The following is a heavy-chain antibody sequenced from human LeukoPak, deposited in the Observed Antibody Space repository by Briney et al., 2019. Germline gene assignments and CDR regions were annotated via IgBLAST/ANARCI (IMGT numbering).Heavy chain of an antibody. D-gene: IGHD3-16*02. Sequence: GGSLRLSCAASGFTVSSNYMSWVRQAPGKGLEWVSYISSSGSTIYYADSVKGRFTISRDNAKNSLYLQMNSLRAEDTAVYYCARSLYDYVWGSYRPLDWWGQGTLVTVSS. CDR2: ISSSGSTI. CDR3: ARSLYDYVWGSYRPLDW. V-gene: IGHV3-11*04. J-gene: IGHJ4*02. CDR1: GFTVSSNY.